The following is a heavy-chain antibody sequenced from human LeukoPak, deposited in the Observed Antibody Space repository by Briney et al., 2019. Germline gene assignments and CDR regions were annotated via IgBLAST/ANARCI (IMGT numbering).Heavy chain of an antibody. CDR2: IYYSGST. J-gene: IGHJ3*02. CDR3: ARAPFWYDSSAFDI. D-gene: IGHD3-22*01. CDR1: GGSISSGGYY. Sequence: SQTLSLTCTVSGGSISSGGYYWSWIRQHPGKGLEWIGYIYYSGSTYYNPSLKSRVTISVDTSKNQFSLKLSSVTAADTAVYYCARAPFWYDSSAFDIWGQGTMVTVSS. V-gene: IGHV4-31*03.